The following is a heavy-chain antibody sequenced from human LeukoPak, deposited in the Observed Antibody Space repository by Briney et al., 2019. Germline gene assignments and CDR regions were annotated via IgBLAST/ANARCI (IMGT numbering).Heavy chain of an antibody. CDR2: IIPIFGTA. J-gene: IGHJ4*02. CDR1: GGTFSSYA. CDR3: ATSSVGIAAAGLDY. D-gene: IGHD6-13*01. Sequence: SVKVSCKASGGTFSSYAISWVRQAPGQGLERMGGIIPIFGTANYAQKFQGRVTITADESTSTAYMELSSLRSEDTAVYYCATSSVGIAAAGLDYWGQGTLVTVSS. V-gene: IGHV1-69*13.